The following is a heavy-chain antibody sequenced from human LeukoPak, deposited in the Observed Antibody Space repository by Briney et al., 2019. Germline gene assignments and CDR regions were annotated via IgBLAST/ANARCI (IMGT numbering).Heavy chain of an antibody. V-gene: IGHV3-21*01. Sequence: GGSLGLSCAASGFTFSSYSMNWVRQAPGKGLEWVSSISSSSSYIYYADSVKGRFTISRDNAKNSLYLQMNSLRAEDTAVYYCARTGYSSGWYPFGAFDYWGQGTLVTVSS. D-gene: IGHD6-19*01. CDR2: ISSSSSYI. CDR1: GFTFSSYS. CDR3: ARTGYSSGWYPFGAFDY. J-gene: IGHJ4*02.